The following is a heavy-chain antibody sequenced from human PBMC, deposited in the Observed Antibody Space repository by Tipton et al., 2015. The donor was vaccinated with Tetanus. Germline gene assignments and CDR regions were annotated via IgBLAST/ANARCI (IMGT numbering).Heavy chain of an antibody. J-gene: IGHJ4*02. CDR1: GGSISSYY. CDR2: IYYSGST. CDR3: AALIYGSGSYYHDY. V-gene: IGHV4-59*01. Sequence: LRLSCTVSGGSISSYYWSWIRQPPGKGLEWIGYIYYSGSTNYNPSLKSRVTISVDTSKNQFSLKLSSVTAADTAVYYCAALIYGSGSYYHDYWGQGTLVTVSS. D-gene: IGHD3-10*01.